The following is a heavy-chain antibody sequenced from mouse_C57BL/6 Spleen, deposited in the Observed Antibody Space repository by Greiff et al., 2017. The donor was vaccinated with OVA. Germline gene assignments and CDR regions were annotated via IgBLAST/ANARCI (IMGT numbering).Heavy chain of an antibody. D-gene: IGHD1-1*01. Sequence: EVKLVESGGGLVQPGGSMKLSCVASGFTFSNYWMNWVRQSPEKGLEWVAQIRLKSDNYATHYAESVKGRFTISRDDSKSSVYLQMNNLRAEDTGIYYCIYYGSRHYYAMDYWGQGTSVTVSS. CDR1: GFTFSNYW. V-gene: IGHV6-3*01. CDR2: IRLKSDNYAT. CDR3: IYYGSRHYYAMDY. J-gene: IGHJ4*01.